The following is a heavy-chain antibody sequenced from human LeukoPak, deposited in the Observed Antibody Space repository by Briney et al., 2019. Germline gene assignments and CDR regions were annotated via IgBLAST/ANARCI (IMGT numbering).Heavy chain of an antibody. CDR3: VKDRIVVSYYFDY. J-gene: IGHJ4*02. CDR1: GFTFSSYA. Sequence: GGSLRLSCAASGFTFSSYAMSWVRQAPGKGLEWVSAISGSGGSTYYTDSVKGRFTISRDNSKNTLYLQMNSLRAEDTAVYYCVKDRIVVSYYFDYWGQGTLVTVSS. D-gene: IGHD3-22*01. CDR2: ISGSGGST. V-gene: IGHV3-23*01.